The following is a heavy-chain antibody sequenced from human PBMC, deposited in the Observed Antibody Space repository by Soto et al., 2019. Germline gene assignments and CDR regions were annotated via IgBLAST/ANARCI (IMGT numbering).Heavy chain of an antibody. V-gene: IGHV4-39*01. Sequence: LSLTCSVSGGSISSKSYSWGWIRQPPGKGLEWIGTFYYSGSTYYNPSLKSRVTISVDTSKNQFSLKLSSVTAADTAVYYCARHQPMVRGVIHYYYYGMDVWGQGTTVTVSS. CDR3: ARHQPMVRGVIHYYYYGMDV. D-gene: IGHD3-10*01. CDR1: GGSISSKSYS. J-gene: IGHJ6*02. CDR2: FYYSGST.